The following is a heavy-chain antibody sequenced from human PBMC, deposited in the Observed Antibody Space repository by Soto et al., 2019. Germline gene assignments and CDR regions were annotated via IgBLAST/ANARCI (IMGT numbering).Heavy chain of an antibody. CDR3: TTDDPINRH. Sequence: PGGSPRLSCTASGFTFTNAWMSWVRQAPGKGLEWVGRIKSKTNGGTTDFAAPVKGRFTISRDDSKNTLYLQMNSLRIEDTAVYYCTTDDPINRHWGQGTLVTVSS. CDR1: GFTFTNAW. V-gene: IGHV3-15*01. J-gene: IGHJ4*02. CDR2: IKSKTNGGTT.